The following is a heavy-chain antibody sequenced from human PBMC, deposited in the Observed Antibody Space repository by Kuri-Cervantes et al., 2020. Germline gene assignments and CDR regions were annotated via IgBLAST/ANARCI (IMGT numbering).Heavy chain of an antibody. CDR3: ARDASFFAFDI. CDR2: IWYDGSNK. D-gene: IGHD1-26*01. V-gene: IGHV3-33*08. J-gene: IGHJ3*02. Sequence: GESLKISCAASGFTFSSYGMHWVRQAPGKGLEWVAVIWYDGSNKYYADSVKGRFTISRDNSKNTLYLQMNSLNTEDTAVYYCARDASFFAFDIWGQGTMVTVSS. CDR1: GFTFSSYG.